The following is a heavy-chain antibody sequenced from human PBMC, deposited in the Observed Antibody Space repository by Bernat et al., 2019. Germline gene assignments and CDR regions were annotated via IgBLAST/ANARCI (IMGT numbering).Heavy chain of an antibody. CDR3: AKEYGDYGWFDY. CDR2: ISYDGSNK. Sequence: QVQLVESGGGVVQPGRSLRLSCAASGFTFSSYGMHWVRQAPGKGLEWVAVISYDGSNKYYADSVKGRFTISRDNSKNTLYLQMNSPRAEDTAVYYCAKEYGDYGWFDYWGQGTLVTVSS. CDR1: GFTFSSYG. D-gene: IGHD4-17*01. V-gene: IGHV3-30*18. J-gene: IGHJ4*02.